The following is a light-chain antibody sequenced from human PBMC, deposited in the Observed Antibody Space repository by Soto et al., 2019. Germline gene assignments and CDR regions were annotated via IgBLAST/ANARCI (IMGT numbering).Light chain of an antibody. CDR3: QQRSNWPPST. Sequence: EIVVTQSPGTLYLSPGESATLACRASQSVSSYLAWYQQKPGQAPRLLIYDASNRATGIPARFSGSGSGTDFTLTISSLEPEDFAVYYCQQRSNWPPSTFGQGTRLEIK. V-gene: IGKV3-11*01. CDR1: QSVSSY. J-gene: IGKJ5*01. CDR2: DAS.